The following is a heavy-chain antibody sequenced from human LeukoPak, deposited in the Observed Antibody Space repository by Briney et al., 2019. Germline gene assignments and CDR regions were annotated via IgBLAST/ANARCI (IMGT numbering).Heavy chain of an antibody. CDR3: ARGTYYYDSSGYYGFDY. V-gene: IGHV1-24*01. Sequence: ASVKVSCKVSGYTLTELSMHWVRQAPGKGLEWMGGFDPEDGETIYAQKFQGRVTMTEDTSTDTAYMELSSLRSEDTAVYYCARGTYYYDSSGYYGFDYWGQGTLVTVSS. J-gene: IGHJ4*02. D-gene: IGHD3-22*01. CDR2: FDPEDGET. CDR1: GYTLTELS.